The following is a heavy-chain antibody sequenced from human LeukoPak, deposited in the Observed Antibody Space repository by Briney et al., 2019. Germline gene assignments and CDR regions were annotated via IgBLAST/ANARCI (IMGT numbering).Heavy chain of an antibody. CDR2: IYYSGST. Sequence: SETLSLTCTVSGGSISSSSYYWGWIRQPPGKGLEWIGSIYYSGSTYYNPSLKSRVTISVDTSKNQFSLKLSSVTAADTAVYYCARAGKNTGALDYWGQGTLVTVSS. J-gene: IGHJ4*02. CDR1: GGSISSSSYY. D-gene: IGHD2/OR15-2a*01. CDR3: ARAGKNTGALDY. V-gene: IGHV4-39*07.